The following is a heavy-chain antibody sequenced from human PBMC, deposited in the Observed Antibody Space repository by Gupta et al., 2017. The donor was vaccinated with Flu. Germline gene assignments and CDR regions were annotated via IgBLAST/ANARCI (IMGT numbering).Heavy chain of an antibody. CDR3: ATSSGGIAAAGYFDY. CDR2: INHSGST. J-gene: IGHJ4*02. CDR1: GGSFSGYY. V-gene: IGHV4-34*01. Sequence: QVQLQQWGAGLLEPSETLSLTCAVYGGSFSGYYWSWIRQPPGKGLEWIGEINHSGSTNYNPSLKSRVTISVDTSKNQFSLKLSSVTAADTAVYYCATSSGGIAAAGYFDYWGQGTLVTVSS. D-gene: IGHD6-13*01.